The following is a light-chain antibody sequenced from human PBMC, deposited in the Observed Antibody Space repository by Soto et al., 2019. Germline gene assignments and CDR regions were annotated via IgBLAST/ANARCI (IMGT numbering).Light chain of an antibody. Sequence: QSVLTRPPSVSGAPGQRVTISCTGSSSNIGAGYDVHWYQQLPGTAPKLLIYGNSNRPSGVPDRFSGSKSGTSASLAITGLQAEDEADYYCQSYDSSLSGSHAVFGGGTQLTVL. V-gene: IGLV1-40*01. J-gene: IGLJ7*01. CDR3: QSYDSSLSGSHAV. CDR2: GNS. CDR1: SSNIGAGYD.